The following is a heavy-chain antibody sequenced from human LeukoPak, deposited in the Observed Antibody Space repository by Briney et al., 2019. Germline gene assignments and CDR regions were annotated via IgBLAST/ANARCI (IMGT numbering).Heavy chain of an antibody. CDR3: AKDRGSTSYRVDY. D-gene: IGHD2-2*01. Sequence: GGSLRLSCAASGFTFSSYWMSWVRQAPGKGLEWVANIKQDGSEKYYVDSVKGRFTISRDNAKNSLYLQMNSLRAEDTAVYYCAKDRGSTSYRVDYWGQGTLVTVSS. CDR1: GFTFSSYW. CDR2: IKQDGSEK. V-gene: IGHV3-7*01. J-gene: IGHJ4*02.